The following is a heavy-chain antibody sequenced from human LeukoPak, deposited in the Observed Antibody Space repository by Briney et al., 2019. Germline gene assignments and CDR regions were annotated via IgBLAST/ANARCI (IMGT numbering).Heavy chain of an antibody. V-gene: IGHV4-34*01. Sequence: KTSETLSLTCAVYGGSFSGYYWSWIRQPPGKGLEWIGEINHSGSTNYNPSLKSRVTISVDTSKNHFSLKLSSVTAADTAVYYCASGGHDSSGSYRTRGYYYSYMDVWGKGTTVTVPS. D-gene: IGHD3-22*01. J-gene: IGHJ6*03. CDR1: GGSFSGYY. CDR3: ASGGHDSSGSYRTRGYYYSYMDV. CDR2: INHSGST.